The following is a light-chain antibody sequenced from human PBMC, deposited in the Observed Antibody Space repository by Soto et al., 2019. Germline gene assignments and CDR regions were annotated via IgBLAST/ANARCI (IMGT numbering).Light chain of an antibody. Sequence: QSALTQPPSASGSPGQSVAISCTGTSSDVGGYNYVSWYQQYPGKAPKLIMYEVTKRPSGVPDRFSGSKSGNTASLTVSGLQDEDEADYYCCSYVGSKNYVVGTGNKVTVL. J-gene: IGLJ1*01. CDR1: SSDVGGYNY. V-gene: IGLV2-8*01. CDR2: EVT. CDR3: CSYVGSKNYV.